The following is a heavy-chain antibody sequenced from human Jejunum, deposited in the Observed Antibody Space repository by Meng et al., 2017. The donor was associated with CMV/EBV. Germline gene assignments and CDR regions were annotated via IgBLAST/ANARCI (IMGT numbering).Heavy chain of an antibody. CDR3: ARDCSTSCPFQPRGDY. D-gene: IGHD2-2*01. V-gene: IGHV3-7*01. Sequence: TFSTYAMSWVRQAPGKGLEWMATIKSDGSEEHYVDSVRGRFTISRDNAKNSLHLQIDSLRAEDTAVYHCARDCSTSCPFQPRGDYWGQGTLVTVSS. CDR1: TFSTYA. J-gene: IGHJ4*02. CDR2: IKSDGSEE.